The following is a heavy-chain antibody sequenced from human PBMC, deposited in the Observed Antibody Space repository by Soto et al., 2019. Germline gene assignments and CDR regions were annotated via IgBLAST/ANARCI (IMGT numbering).Heavy chain of an antibody. V-gene: IGHV4-34*01. J-gene: IGHJ6*02. Sequence: QVQLQQWGAGLLKPSETLSLTCAVYGGSFSGYYWSWIRQPPGKGLEWIWEINHSGSTNYNPSLKSRVTISVETSKNQFSLKLSSVTAAETAVYYCARGVSSSWYYYYYGMDVWGQGTTVTVSS. CDR2: INHSGST. CDR1: GGSFSGYY. D-gene: IGHD6-13*01. CDR3: ARGVSSSWYYYYYGMDV.